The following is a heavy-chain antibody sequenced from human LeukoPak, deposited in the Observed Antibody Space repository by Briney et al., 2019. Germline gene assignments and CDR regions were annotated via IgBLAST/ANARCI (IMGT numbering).Heavy chain of an antibody. Sequence: PGGSLRLSCAASGFTFSSYGMHWVRQAPGKGLEWVAFIRYDGSNKYYADSVKGRFTISRDNSKNTMYLQVNSLRAEDTAVYYCAKRIQSALAMGYWGQGTLVTVSS. V-gene: IGHV3-30*02. CDR2: IRYDGSNK. CDR3: AKRIQSALAMGY. CDR1: GFTFSSYG. J-gene: IGHJ4*02. D-gene: IGHD5-18*01.